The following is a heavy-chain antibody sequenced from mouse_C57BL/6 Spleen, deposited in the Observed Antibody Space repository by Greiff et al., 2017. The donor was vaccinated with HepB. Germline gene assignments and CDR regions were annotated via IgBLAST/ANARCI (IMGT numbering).Heavy chain of an antibody. J-gene: IGHJ3*01. CDR2: IYPGDGDT. D-gene: IGHD2-4*01. Sequence: VQLQQSGPELVKPGASVKISCKASGYAFSSSWMNWVKQRPGKGLEWIGRIYPGDGDTNYNGKFKGKATLTADKSSSTAYMQLSSLTYEDSAVYFCAREGLPTWFAYWGQGTLVTVSA. CDR3: AREGLPTWFAY. V-gene: IGHV1-82*01. CDR1: GYAFSSSW.